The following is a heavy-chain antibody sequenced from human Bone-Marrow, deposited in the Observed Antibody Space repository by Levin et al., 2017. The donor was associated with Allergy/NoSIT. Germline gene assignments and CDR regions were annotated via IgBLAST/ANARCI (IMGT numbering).Heavy chain of an antibody. CDR1: GASIIDTDYY. CDR2: IYNSGST. J-gene: IGHJ6*03. CDR3: ARGSPPGRYYFYMDV. V-gene: IGHV4-31*02. Sequence: SETLSLTCTVSGASIIDTDYYWGWVRQVPGKGLEWIGYIYNSGSTDYNPSLKSRVTISEDTSQNQFSLRLNSVTAADTAVYYCARGSPPGRYYFYMDVWGEGTTVTVS.